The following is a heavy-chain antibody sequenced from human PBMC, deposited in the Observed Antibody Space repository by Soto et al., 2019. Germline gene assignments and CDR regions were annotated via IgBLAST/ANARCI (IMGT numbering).Heavy chain of an antibody. Sequence: SVKVSCKASGGTFSSYAISWVRQAPGQGLEWMGGIIPIFGTANYAQKFQGRVTITADESTSTAYMELSSLRSEDTAVYYCARIDYYDSSGIRYYFDYWGQGTLVTVSS. CDR3: ARIDYYDSSGIRYYFDY. CDR1: GGTFSSYA. V-gene: IGHV1-69*13. CDR2: IIPIFGTA. D-gene: IGHD3-22*01. J-gene: IGHJ4*02.